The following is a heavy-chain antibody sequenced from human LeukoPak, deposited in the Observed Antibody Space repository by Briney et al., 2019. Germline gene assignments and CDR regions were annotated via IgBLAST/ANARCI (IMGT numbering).Heavy chain of an antibody. V-gene: IGHV3-7*02. Sequence: GGSLRLSCAASGFTFSNAWMSWVRQAPGKGLEWVGNIKEDGSVKYYMDSVKGRFTISRDNAKNSLYLQMNSLRAEDTAVYYCASQSFGRFDPWGQGTRVPVSS. CDR3: ASQSFGRFDP. CDR1: GFTFSNAW. D-gene: IGHD3-16*01. CDR2: IKEDGSVK. J-gene: IGHJ5*02.